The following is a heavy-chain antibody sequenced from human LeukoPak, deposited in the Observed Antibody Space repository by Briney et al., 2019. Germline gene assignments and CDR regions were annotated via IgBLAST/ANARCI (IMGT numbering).Heavy chain of an antibody. CDR1: GGSFSGYY. CDR3: ARGFSPDIVVVPAAPYCSGGSCYSGSGYYFDY. J-gene: IGHJ4*02. D-gene: IGHD2-15*01. Sequence: PSETLSLTCAVYGGSFSGYYWSWIRQPPGKGLEWIGEINHSGSTNYNPSLESRVTISVDTSKNQFSLKLSSVTAADTAVYYCARGFSPDIVVVPAAPYCSGGSCYSGSGYYFDYWGQGTLVTVSS. V-gene: IGHV4-34*01. CDR2: INHSGST.